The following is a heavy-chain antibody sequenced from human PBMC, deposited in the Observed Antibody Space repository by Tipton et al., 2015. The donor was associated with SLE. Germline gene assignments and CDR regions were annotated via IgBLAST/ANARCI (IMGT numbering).Heavy chain of an antibody. CDR2: ISAYNGNT. Sequence: QLVQSGAEVKKPGASVKVSCKASGYTFTSYGISWVRQAPGQGLEWMGWISAYNGNTNYAQKLQGRVTMTTDTSTSTAYMELRSLRSDDTAVYYCARSSDNYDYIWGSYPLDCWGQGTLVTVSS. D-gene: IGHD3-16*02. J-gene: IGHJ4*02. V-gene: IGHV1-18*01. CDR3: ARSSDNYDYIWGSYPLDC. CDR1: GYTFTSYG.